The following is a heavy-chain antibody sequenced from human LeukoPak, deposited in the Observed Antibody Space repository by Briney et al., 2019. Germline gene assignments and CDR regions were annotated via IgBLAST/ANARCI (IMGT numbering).Heavy chain of an antibody. Sequence: GGSLRLSCAASGFTIGPYAMYWVRQGPGRGLEWVSVIKADGSGTFYADSVRGRFTTSRDNSKNSLYLLMNSLTSEDTALYYCATWAFYHNLDVWGQGTTVIVSS. CDR1: GFTIGPYA. CDR3: ATWAFYHNLDV. V-gene: IGHV3-43*02. D-gene: IGHD2/OR15-2a*01. J-gene: IGHJ6*02. CDR2: IKADGSGT.